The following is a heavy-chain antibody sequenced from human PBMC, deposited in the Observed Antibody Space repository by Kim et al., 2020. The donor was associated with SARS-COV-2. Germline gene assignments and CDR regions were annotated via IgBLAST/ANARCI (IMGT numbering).Heavy chain of an antibody. CDR2: IYSGGST. V-gene: IGHV3-53*01. Sequence: GGSLRLSCAASGFTVSSNYMSWVRQAPGKGLEWVSVIYSGGSTYYADSVKGRFTISRDNSKNTLYLQMNSLRAEDTAVYYCARGYFDWSPRYWYFDLWGRGTLVTVSS. CDR3: ARGYFDWSPRYWYFDL. CDR1: GFTVSSNY. J-gene: IGHJ2*01. D-gene: IGHD3-9*01.